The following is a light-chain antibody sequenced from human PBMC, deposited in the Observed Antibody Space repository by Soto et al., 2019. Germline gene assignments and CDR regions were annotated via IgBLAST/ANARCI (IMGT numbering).Light chain of an antibody. Sequence: EIVLTQSPGTLSLSPGERATLSCRASQSVSSSYLAWYQQKLGQAPRLLIYGASSRATGIAERFSGSGSGTDFTLTSSRLEPEYFAVYYCQQYGSSPILTFGGGTKVEIK. J-gene: IGKJ4*01. CDR2: GAS. CDR3: QQYGSSPILT. CDR1: QSVSSSY. V-gene: IGKV3-20*01.